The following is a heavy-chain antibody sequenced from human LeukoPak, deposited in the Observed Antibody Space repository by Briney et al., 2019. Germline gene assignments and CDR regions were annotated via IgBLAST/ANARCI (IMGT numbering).Heavy chain of an antibody. J-gene: IGHJ3*02. CDR2: IYHSGST. D-gene: IGHD2-15*01. CDR1: GGSISSGGYS. V-gene: IGHV4-30-2*01. Sequence: SETLSLTCAVSGGSISSGGYSWSWIRQPPGTGLEWLGYIYHSGSTYYNPSLKSRVTISVDRSKNQFSLKLSSVTAADTAVYYCARAPVVVAAQTCDAFDIWGQGTMVTVSS. CDR3: ARAPVVVAAQTCDAFDI.